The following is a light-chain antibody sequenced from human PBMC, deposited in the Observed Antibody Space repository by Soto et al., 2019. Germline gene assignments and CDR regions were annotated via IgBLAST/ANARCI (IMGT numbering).Light chain of an antibody. Sequence: DIQMTQSPSTLSGSVGDRVTITCRASQTISSWLAWYQQKPGKAPKLLIYKASTLKSGAPSRFSGSGSGSAFTLTISSLQPDDFATYYCQHYKSYSEAFGQGTKVELK. CDR3: QHYKSYSEA. V-gene: IGKV1-5*03. CDR2: KAS. CDR1: QTISSW. J-gene: IGKJ1*01.